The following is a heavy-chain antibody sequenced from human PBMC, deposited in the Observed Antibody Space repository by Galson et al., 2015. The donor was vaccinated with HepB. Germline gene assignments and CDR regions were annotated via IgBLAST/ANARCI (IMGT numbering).Heavy chain of an antibody. CDR2: ISGSGGST. CDR1: GFTFSSYA. V-gene: IGHV3-23*01. D-gene: IGHD3-3*01. CDR3: ARDADSITIFGVVIIGPHDY. Sequence: SLRLSCAASGFTFSSYAMSWVRQAPGKGLEWVSAISGSGGSTYYADSVKGRFTISRDNSKNSLYLQMNSLRDEDTAVYYCARDADSITIFGVVIIGPHDYWGQGTLVTVSS. J-gene: IGHJ4*02.